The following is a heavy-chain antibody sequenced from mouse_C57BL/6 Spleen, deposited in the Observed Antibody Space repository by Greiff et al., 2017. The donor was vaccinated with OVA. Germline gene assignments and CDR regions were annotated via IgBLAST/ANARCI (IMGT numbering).Heavy chain of an antibody. D-gene: IGHD2-1*01. J-gene: IGHJ2*01. V-gene: IGHV1-80*01. Sequence: QVQLQQPGAELVKPGASVKISCKASGYAFSSYWMNWVKQRPGKGLEWIGQIYPGDGDTNYNGKFKGKATLTADKSSSTAYMQLSSLTSEDSAVYFCARRALYGNYFDYWGQGTTLTVSS. CDR2: IYPGDGDT. CDR3: ARRALYGNYFDY. CDR1: GYAFSSYW.